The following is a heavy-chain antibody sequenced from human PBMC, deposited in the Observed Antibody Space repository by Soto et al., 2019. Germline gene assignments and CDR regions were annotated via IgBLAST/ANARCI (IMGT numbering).Heavy chain of an antibody. CDR2: MSYDGRNQ. D-gene: IGHD6-13*01. Sequence: QVQLVESGGGVVQPGTSLRLSCSASGFTLSGVDMHWVRQAPGKGLEWVAVMSYDGRNQYYADSVKGRFTVSRDSSKTTLYLKMNSLRTKAAAVYSGAKGGWYTSPPRSAGWGRGPLFPVPS. V-gene: IGHV3-30*18. CDR1: GFTLSGVD. J-gene: IGHJ4*02. CDR3: AKGGWYTSPPRSAG.